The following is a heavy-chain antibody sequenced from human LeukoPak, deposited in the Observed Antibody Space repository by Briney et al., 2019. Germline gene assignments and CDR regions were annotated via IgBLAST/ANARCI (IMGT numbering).Heavy chain of an antibody. CDR2: ISSSGSTI. V-gene: IGHV3-48*03. CDR3: ARQGWWKRYFDY. D-gene: IGHD2-15*01. CDR1: GFTFSSYE. J-gene: IGHJ4*02. Sequence: GGSLRLSCATSGFTFSSYEMNWVRQAPGKGLEWVSYISSSGSTIYYADSVKGRFTISRDNAKNSLCLQMNSLRAEDTAVYYCARQGWWKRYFDYWGQGTLVTVSS.